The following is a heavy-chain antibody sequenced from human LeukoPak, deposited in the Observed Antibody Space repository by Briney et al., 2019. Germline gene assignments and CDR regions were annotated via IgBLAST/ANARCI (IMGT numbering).Heavy chain of an antibody. D-gene: IGHD1-20*01. CDR1: GGSISSYY. CDR2: IYHSGST. V-gene: IGHV4-59*12. Sequence: PSETLSLTCTVSGGSISSYYWSWIRQPPGKGLEWIGTIYHSGSTFYNPPLKSRVTISVDTSKNQFSLKLSSVTAADTAVYYCARERGDNWNVGPWGQGTLVTVSS. CDR3: ARERGDNWNVGP. J-gene: IGHJ5*02.